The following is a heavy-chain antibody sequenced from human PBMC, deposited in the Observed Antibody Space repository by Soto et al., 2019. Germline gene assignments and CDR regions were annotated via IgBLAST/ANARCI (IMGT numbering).Heavy chain of an antibody. D-gene: IGHD3-22*01. Sequence: PGGSLRLSCAASGFTFSRFGMSWVRQAPGKGLEWVSGISGGGNPTYYSESVKGRFTISRDSVKNTLYLQMNSLRPEDTAAYHCAKDITYDSSAYDSWGQGTLVTVSS. CDR3: AKDITYDSSAYDS. CDR1: GFTFSRFG. V-gene: IGHV3-23*01. CDR2: ISGGGNPT. J-gene: IGHJ4*02.